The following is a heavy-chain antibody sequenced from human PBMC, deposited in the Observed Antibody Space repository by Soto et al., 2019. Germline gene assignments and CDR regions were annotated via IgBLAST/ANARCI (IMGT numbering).Heavy chain of an antibody. V-gene: IGHV1-18*04. D-gene: IGHD3-10*01. CDR3: ARDNRKELWVEGLNAMDL. J-gene: IGHJ6*02. Sequence: QVQLVQSGPEVKKPGASVKVSCKASAYTFTTYGISWVRQAPGQGLEWMGWIRGYNGKTNYPQKFRGRVTLTTDTSPSTAYMEPRSMRSDDTATYYCARDNRKELWVEGLNAMDLWGQGTTVTVSS. CDR1: AYTFTTYG. CDR2: IRGYNGKT.